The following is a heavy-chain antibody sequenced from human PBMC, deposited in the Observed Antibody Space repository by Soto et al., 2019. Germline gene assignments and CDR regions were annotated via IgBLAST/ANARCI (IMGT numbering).Heavy chain of an antibody. J-gene: IGHJ6*02. CDR2: IIPIFGTA. Sequence: ASVKVSCKASGGTFSSYAISWVRQAPGQGLEWKGGIIPIFGTANYAQKFQGRVTITADESTSTAYMELSSLRSEDTAVYYCAGSFYRSRWGGTQFSMDVGGQGTTVT. CDR1: GGTFSSYA. CDR3: AGSFYRSRWGGTQFSMDV. V-gene: IGHV1-69*13. D-gene: IGHD6-13*01.